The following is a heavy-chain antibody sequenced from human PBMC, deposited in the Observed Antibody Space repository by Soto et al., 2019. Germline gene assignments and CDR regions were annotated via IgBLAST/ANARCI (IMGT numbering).Heavy chain of an antibody. CDR2: TIPKIGVT. V-gene: IGHV1-2*02. D-gene: IGHD6-25*01. CDR3: ARAHARLHLSSMDY. CDR1: GYSFTGYV. J-gene: IGHJ4*02. Sequence: QVQLVQSGAEVKKPGASVKVSCKASGYSFTGYVMRWVRQVPGQGLEWMGWTIPKIGVTKYPQKFQGRVTKTRDRSASTAYMKLTTLRSAVTAVYNCARAHARLHLSSMDYWGQGTRVTVSS.